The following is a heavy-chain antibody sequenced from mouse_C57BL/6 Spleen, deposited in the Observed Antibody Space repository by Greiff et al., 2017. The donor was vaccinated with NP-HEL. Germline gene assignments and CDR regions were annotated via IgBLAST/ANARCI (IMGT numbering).Heavy chain of an antibody. CDR1: GYTFTDYY. D-gene: IGHD6-1*01. J-gene: IGHJ4*01. CDR3: SRSGHGAMDY. V-gene: IGHV1-26*01. Sequence: EVQLQQSGPELVKPGASVKISCKASGYTFTDYYMNWVKQSHGKSLEWIGDINPNNGGTSYNQQFKGKATLTVDKSSSTAYMELRSLTSEDSAVYYCSRSGHGAMDYWGQGTSVTVSS. CDR2: INPNNGGT.